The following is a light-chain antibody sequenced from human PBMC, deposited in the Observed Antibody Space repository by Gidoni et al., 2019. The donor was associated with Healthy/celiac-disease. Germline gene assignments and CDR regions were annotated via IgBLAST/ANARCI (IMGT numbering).Light chain of an antibody. V-gene: IGKV3-15*01. CDR2: GAS. CDR3: QQYNNWPPLT. J-gene: IGKJ4*01. CDR1: QSVSSN. Sequence: EIVLTQSPATLSESPGERATLSRRASQSVSSNLAWYQQKPGPAPRLLIYGASTRATGIPARFSGSGSGTEFTLTISSLQSEDFAVYYCQQYNNWPPLTFGGGTKVEIK.